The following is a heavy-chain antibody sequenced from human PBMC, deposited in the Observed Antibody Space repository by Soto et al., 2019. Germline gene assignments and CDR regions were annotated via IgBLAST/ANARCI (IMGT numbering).Heavy chain of an antibody. CDR3: TSRCYYGSGSYYFRDY. CDR2: IRSKANSYAT. D-gene: IGHD3-10*01. Sequence: EVQLVESGGGLVQPGGSLKLSCAASGFTFSGSAMHWVRQASGKGLEWVGRIRSKANSYATAYAASVKGSFTISRDDSRNTAYLKMNSMNAEESVVYYCTSRCYYGSGSYYFRDYWGQGTLVTVSS. J-gene: IGHJ4*02. V-gene: IGHV3-73*02. CDR1: GFTFSGSA.